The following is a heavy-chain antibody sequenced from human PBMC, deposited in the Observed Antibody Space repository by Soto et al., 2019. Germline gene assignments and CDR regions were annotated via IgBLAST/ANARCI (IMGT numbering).Heavy chain of an antibody. Sequence: GGSLRLSCAASGFTFSSYGMHWVRQAPGKGLEWVAVIWYDGSNKYYADSVKGRFTISRDNSKNTLYLQMNSLRAEDTAVYYCARDPSLAGNYYYYGMDVWGQGTTVTVSS. V-gene: IGHV3-33*01. CDR2: IWYDGSNK. CDR1: GFTFSSYG. CDR3: ARDPSLAGNYYYYGMDV. J-gene: IGHJ6*02.